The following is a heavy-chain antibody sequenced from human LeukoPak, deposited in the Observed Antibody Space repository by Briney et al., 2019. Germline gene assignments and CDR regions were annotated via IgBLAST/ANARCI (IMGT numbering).Heavy chain of an antibody. CDR2: INGDGSRT. D-gene: IGHD2-2*01. V-gene: IGHV3-74*01. J-gene: IGHJ4*02. CDR3: ASAIGRSSTSWTPGY. CDR1: GFTFSSYW. Sequence: GGSLRLSCAASGFTFSSYWMHWVRQAPGKGLVWVSRINGDGSRTSYADSVKGRFTVSRDNTKNTPFLQMNSLRAEDTGVYYCASAIGRSSTSWTPGYWGQGTLVTVSS.